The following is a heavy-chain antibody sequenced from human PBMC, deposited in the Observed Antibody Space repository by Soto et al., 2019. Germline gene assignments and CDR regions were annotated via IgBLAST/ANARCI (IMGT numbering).Heavy chain of an antibody. J-gene: IGHJ6*02. CDR3: AKPFTVTTAYYYYGMDV. V-gene: IGHV3-23*01. CDR1: GFTFSSYA. CDR2: ISGSGGST. Sequence: GGSLRLSCAASGFTFSSYAMSWVRQAPGKGLEWVSAISGSGGSTYYEDSVKGRFTISRDNSKNTLYLQMNSLRAEDTAVYYCAKPFTVTTAYYYYGMDVWGQETTVTVSS. D-gene: IGHD4-4*01.